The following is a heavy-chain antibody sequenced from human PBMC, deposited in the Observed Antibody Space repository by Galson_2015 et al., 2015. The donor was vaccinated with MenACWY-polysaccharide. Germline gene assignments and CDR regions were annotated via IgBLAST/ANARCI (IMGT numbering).Heavy chain of an antibody. V-gene: IGHV4-34*01. CDR2: INHSGST. J-gene: IGHJ4*02. D-gene: IGHD3-9*01. CDR3: ARGRRYFDPVDY. CDR1: GGSFSGYY. Sequence: ATLSLTCAVYGGSFSGYYWSWIRQPPGKGLEWIGEINHSGSTNYNPSLKSRVTISVDTSKNQFSLKLSSVTAADTAVYYCARGRRYFDPVDYWGQGTLVTVSS.